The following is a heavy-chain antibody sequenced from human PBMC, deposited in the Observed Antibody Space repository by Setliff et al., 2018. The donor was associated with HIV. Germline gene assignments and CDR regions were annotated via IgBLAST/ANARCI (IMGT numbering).Heavy chain of an antibody. D-gene: IGHD2-15*01. J-gene: IGHJ5*02. V-gene: IGHV1-18*01. CDR3: ARGYCGGGICYSPNWLDP. CDR2: ISPYNGHT. CDR1: GYTFINYD. Sequence: ASVKVSCKASGYTFINYDINWVRQATGQGLEWMGWISPYNGHTNFAQKFQGRVTMTTDTSTSTAYMEIKSLTSDDTAVYYCARGYCGGGICYSPNWLDPWGQGTLVTVSS.